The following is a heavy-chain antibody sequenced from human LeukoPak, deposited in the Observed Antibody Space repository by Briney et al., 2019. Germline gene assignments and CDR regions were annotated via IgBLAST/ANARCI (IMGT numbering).Heavy chain of an antibody. D-gene: IGHD3-3*01. Sequence: ASVKVSCKASGYTFTSYGISWVRQAPGQGLEWMGWISAYNGNTNYAQKFQGRVTITADKSTSTAYMELSSLRSEDTAVYYCARERVVNGAFDIWGQGTMVTVSS. CDR2: ISAYNGNT. CDR1: GYTFTSYG. V-gene: IGHV1-18*01. CDR3: ARERVVNGAFDI. J-gene: IGHJ3*02.